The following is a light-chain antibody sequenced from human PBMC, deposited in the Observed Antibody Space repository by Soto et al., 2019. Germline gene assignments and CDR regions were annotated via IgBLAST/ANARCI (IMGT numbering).Light chain of an antibody. Sequence: QSVLTQPPSASGTPGQRVTISCSGSSSNIGSKTVNWYQQLPGTAPKLLIYSNNQRPSGVPDRFSCSKSGTSASLAISGLQSEEEADYYCASWDDSLNGVVFGGGTKLTVL. J-gene: IGLJ2*01. V-gene: IGLV1-44*01. CDR3: ASWDDSLNGVV. CDR1: SSNIGSKT. CDR2: SNN.